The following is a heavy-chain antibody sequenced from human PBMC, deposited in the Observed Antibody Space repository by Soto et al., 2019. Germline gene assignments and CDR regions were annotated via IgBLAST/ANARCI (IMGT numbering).Heavy chain of an antibody. CDR2: INHSGST. CDR1: GGSFSGYC. D-gene: IGHD3-3*01. CDR3: ARWRGLTIGVPPFYYYYGMDV. J-gene: IGHJ6*02. Sequence: SETLSLTCAVYGGSFSGYCWSWIRQPPGKGLEWIGEINHSGSTNYNPSLKSRVTISVDTSKNQFSLKLSSVTAADTAVYYCARWRGLTIGVPPFYYYYGMDVWGQGTTVTVSS. V-gene: IGHV4-34*01.